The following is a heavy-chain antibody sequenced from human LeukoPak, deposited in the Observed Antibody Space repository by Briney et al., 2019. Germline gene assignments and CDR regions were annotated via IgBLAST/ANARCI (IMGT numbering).Heavy chain of an antibody. CDR2: INHSGST. V-gene: IGHV4-34*01. CDR3: ARGLSGYYTNYGMDV. Sequence: SETLSLTCAVYGGSFSGYYWSWIRQPPGKGLGWIGEINHSGSTNYNPSLKSRVTISVDTSKNQFSLKLSSVTAADTAVYYCARGLSGYYTNYGMDVWGQGTTVTVSS. J-gene: IGHJ6*02. D-gene: IGHD3-9*01. CDR1: GGSFSGYY.